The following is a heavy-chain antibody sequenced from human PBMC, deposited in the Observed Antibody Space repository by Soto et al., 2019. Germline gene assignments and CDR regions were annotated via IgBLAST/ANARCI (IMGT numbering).Heavy chain of an antibody. J-gene: IGHJ6*02. D-gene: IGHD2-15*01. V-gene: IGHV3-66*01. CDR3: ARVLRITVVTPGYYGLDG. CDR2: IYSGGST. Sequence: GGSLRLSCAASGCTVSSNYMSWVLQAPWKGLEWVSVIYSGGSTYYADSVKGRFTISRDNSKNTLYLQMNSLRAEDTAVYYCARVLRITVVTPGYYGLDGWGQGTTVTVYS. CDR1: GCTVSSNY.